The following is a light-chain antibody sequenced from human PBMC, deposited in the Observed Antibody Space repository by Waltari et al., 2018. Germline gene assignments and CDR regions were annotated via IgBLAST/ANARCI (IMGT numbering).Light chain of an antibody. CDR2: YDD. Sequence: QSVLTQPPSVSEAPRQRVTISCSGSNSNIGNNAVNWYQQRPGKAPKLLIYYDDLRPSGVSDRFSNSKSGTSASLAISGLHSEDESDYHCAAWDDNLNAVVFGGGTKLTVL. CDR3: AAWDDNLNAVV. V-gene: IGLV1-36*01. J-gene: IGLJ2*01. CDR1: NSNIGNNA.